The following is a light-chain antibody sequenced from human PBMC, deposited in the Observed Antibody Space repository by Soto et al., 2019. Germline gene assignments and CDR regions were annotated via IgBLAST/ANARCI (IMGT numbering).Light chain of an antibody. J-gene: IGKJ1*01. Sequence: DVVMTQSPLSLPVTLGQSAYISCKSSRSLVYSDGNTYLNWFHQRPGQSPRRLSYKVSNRDPLVPDRVRGSGAGRDFALTISKGEAGDVEVYYCRHGSPSPTTFGQGTKV. V-gene: IGKV2-30*01. CDR1: RSLVYSDGNTY. CDR2: KVS. CDR3: RHGSPSPTT.